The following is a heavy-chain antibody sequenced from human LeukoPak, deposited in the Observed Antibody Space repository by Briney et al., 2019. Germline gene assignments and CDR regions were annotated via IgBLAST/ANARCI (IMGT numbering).Heavy chain of an antibody. CDR2: ISGSGGST. V-gene: IGHV3-23*01. CDR3: AREAGGGVQTYYFDY. J-gene: IGHJ4*02. Sequence: GGSLRLSCAASGFTFSSFAMSWVRQAPGKGLEWVSAISGSGGSTYYADSVKGRFTISRDNSKNTLYLQMNSLRAEDTAVYYCAREAGGGVQTYYFDYWGQGTLVTVSS. D-gene: IGHD1-1*01. CDR1: GFTFSSFA.